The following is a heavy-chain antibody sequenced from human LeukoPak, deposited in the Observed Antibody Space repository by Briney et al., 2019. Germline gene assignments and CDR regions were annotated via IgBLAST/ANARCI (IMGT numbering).Heavy chain of an antibody. D-gene: IGHD6-13*01. CDR3: AKGSSSSWDHFDY. V-gene: IGHV3-21*04. CDR2: ISSSSSYI. CDR1: GFTFSSYT. J-gene: IGHJ4*02. Sequence: RGSLRLSCAASGFTFSSYTMTWVRQAPGKGLEWVSSISSSSSYIYYADSVKGRFTISRDNAKNSLSLQMNSLRAEDTAVYYCAKGSSSSWDHFDYWGQGTLVTVPS.